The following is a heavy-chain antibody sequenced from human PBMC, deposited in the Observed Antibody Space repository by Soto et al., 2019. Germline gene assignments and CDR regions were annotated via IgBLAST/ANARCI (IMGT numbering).Heavy chain of an antibody. CDR2: ISYDGSST. D-gene: IGHD6-19*01. J-gene: IGHJ5*02. CDR3: GAAVAGTGTRPIGFDP. CDR1: G. V-gene: IGHV3-30*12. Sequence: GGRCVRKKTGKGLEWLAVISYDGSSTTYADSVKGRFTISRDNAKNTLYLQMNSLRAEDTAGYYGGAAVAGTGTRPIGFDPLGLGTLVTVSS.